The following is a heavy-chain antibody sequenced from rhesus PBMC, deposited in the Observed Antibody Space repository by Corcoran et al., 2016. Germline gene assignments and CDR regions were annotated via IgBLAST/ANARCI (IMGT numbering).Heavy chain of an antibody. D-gene: IGHD6-31*01. CDR1: GGSISDDYY. V-gene: IGHV4-106*01. CDR3: ARGGREAAAHYFDY. CDR2: IYGSGGGT. Sequence: QVQLQESGPGLVKPSETLSLTCAVSGGSISDDYYWSWIRQPPGKVLEWIGYIYGSGGGTNYNPSLKIRVTISIDTSKNQFSLKLSSVTAADTAVYYRARGGREAAAHYFDYWGQGVLVTVSS. J-gene: IGHJ4*01.